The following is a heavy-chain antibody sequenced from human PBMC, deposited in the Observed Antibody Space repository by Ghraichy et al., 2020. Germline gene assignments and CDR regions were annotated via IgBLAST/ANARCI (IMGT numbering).Heavy chain of an antibody. D-gene: IGHD5-18*01. Sequence: ISSISSSSSYIYYADSVKGRFTISRDNAKNSLYLQMNSLRAEDTAVYYCARDSIKRGYSYASEYYFDYWVQ. CDR2: ISSSSSYI. J-gene: IGHJ4*02. CDR3: ARDSIKRGYSYASEYYFDY. V-gene: IGHV3-21*01.